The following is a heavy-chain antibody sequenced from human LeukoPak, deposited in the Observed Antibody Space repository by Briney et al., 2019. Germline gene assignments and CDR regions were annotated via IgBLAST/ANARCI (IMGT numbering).Heavy chain of an antibody. D-gene: IGHD5-18*01. CDR3: ARVDTVMAYYFDL. Sequence: GRSLRLSCAASGFMFSNYGMQWVRQAPGKGLEWVSTIYSGGTTYYADSVMGRFTISRHNSRNTLYLQMNSLRAEDTAVYYCARVDTVMAYYFDLWGQGTLVTVSS. CDR1: GFMFSNYG. CDR2: IYSGGTT. J-gene: IGHJ4*02. V-gene: IGHV3-53*04.